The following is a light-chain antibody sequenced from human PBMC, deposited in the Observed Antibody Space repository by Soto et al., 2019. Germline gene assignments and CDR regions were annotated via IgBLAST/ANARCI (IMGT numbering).Light chain of an antibody. CDR1: RSDVGSRDS. CDR3: ASYTTAYTLV. CDR2: DVN. V-gene: IGLV2-14*03. J-gene: IGLJ3*02. Sequence: QSALTQPASVSGSLGQSIAISCTGTRSDVGSRDSVSWYQHHPGKAPKLIIYDVNVRPSGVSHRFSGSKSGNTASLTISGLQPEDEADYSCASYTTAYTLVFGGGTKLTVL.